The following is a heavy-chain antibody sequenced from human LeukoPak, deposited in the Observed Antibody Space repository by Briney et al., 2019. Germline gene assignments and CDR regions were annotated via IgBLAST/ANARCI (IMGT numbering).Heavy chain of an antibody. D-gene: IGHD1-26*01. V-gene: IGHV1-18*01. J-gene: IGHJ3*02. CDR1: GYTFISYG. CDR3: ARSSGSYYGVGAFDI. CDR2: ISAYNGNT. Sequence: ASVKVSCKASGYTFISYGISWVRQAPGQGLEWMGWISAYNGNTNYAQKFQGRVTMTRNTSISTAYMELSSLRSEDTAVYYCARSSGSYYGVGAFDIWGQGTMVTVSS.